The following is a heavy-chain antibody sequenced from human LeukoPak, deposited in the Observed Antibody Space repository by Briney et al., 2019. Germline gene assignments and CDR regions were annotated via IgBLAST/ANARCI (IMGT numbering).Heavy chain of an antibody. CDR1: GFTFSSYA. CDR3: ARDIPRWLQFPRPEDELNDAFDI. V-gene: IGHV3-30-3*01. D-gene: IGHD5-24*01. J-gene: IGHJ3*02. Sequence: GRSLRLSCAASGFTFSSYAMHWVRQAPGKGLEWVAVISYDGSKKYYADSVKGRFTISRDNSKNTLYLQMNSLRAEDTAVYYCARDIPRWLQFPRPEDELNDAFDIWGQGTMVTVSS. CDR2: ISYDGSKK.